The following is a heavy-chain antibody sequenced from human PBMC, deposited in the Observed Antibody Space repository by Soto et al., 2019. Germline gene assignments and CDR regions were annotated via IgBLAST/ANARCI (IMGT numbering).Heavy chain of an antibody. J-gene: IGHJ4*02. CDR2: IHHSGNI. V-gene: IGHV4-4*02. CDR3: ATSYGSGRMYYFDY. D-gene: IGHD3-10*01. CDR1: GDSISSTNW. Sequence: QVQLQESGPGLVKPSGTLSLTCTVSGDSISSTNWWNWVRQTPGKGLEWIGEIHHSGNINYNPSLKIRVTISVDTSKNQFSLKLSSVTAADTAVYYCATSYGSGRMYYFDYWGQGTLVTVSS.